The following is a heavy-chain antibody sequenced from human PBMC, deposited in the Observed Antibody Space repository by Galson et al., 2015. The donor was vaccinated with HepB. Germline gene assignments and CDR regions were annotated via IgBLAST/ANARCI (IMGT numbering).Heavy chain of an antibody. CDR1: GGTFSSYA. D-gene: IGHD2-15*01. J-gene: IGHJ5*02. Sequence: SVKVSCKASGGTFSSYAISWVRQAPGQGLEWMGRIIPILGIANYAQKFQGRVTITADKSTSTAYMELSSLRSEDTAVYYCASLGYCSGGSCYPYNWFDPWGQGTLVTVSS. V-gene: IGHV1-69*04. CDR3: ASLGYCSGGSCYPYNWFDP. CDR2: IIPILGIA.